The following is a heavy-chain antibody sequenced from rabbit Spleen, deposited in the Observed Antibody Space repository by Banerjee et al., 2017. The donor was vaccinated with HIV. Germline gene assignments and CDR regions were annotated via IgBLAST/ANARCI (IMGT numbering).Heavy chain of an antibody. J-gene: IGHJ4*01. CDR1: GFSLSSSYY. CDR2: INAVTGKA. D-gene: IGHD5-1*01. V-gene: IGHV1S40*01. Sequence: QSLEESGGDLVKPGASLTLTCTASGFSLSSSYYMCWVRQAPGKGLEWIACINAVTGKAVYASWAKGRYTFSKTSSTTVTLQMTSLTVADTAAYFCARDLVAAIGWNFNLWGQGTLVTVS. CDR3: ARDLVAAIGWNFNL.